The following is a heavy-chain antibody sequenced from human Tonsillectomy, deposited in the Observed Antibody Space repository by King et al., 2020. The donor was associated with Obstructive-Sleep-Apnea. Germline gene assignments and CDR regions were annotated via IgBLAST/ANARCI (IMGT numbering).Heavy chain of an antibody. CDR1: GVSVSSGSYY. D-gene: IGHD3-22*01. J-gene: IGHJ4*02. Sequence: QLQESGPGLVKPSETLSLTCTVSGVSVSSGSYYLSWIRQPPGKGLEWIGDMYYSGSTNYNPSPNSRGTISVDTSKNQFSLKLVPVTSADTAVYYCARGNGITMIGGYWGQGTLVTVSS. V-gene: IGHV4-61*01. CDR2: MYYSGST. CDR3: ARGNGITMIGGY.